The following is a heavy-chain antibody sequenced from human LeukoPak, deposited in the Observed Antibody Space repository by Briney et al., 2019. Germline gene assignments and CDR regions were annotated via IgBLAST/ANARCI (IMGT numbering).Heavy chain of an antibody. CDR3: ARDLGDYGRGFDY. Sequence: KPSETLSLTCTVSGGSVSSGSYYWCWIRQPPGKGLEWIGYIYYSGSTNYNPSLKSRVTISVDTSKNQFSLKLSSVTAADTAVYYCARDLGDYGRGFDYWGQGTLVTVSS. D-gene: IGHD4-17*01. CDR1: GGSVSSGSYY. V-gene: IGHV4-61*01. J-gene: IGHJ4*02. CDR2: IYYSGST.